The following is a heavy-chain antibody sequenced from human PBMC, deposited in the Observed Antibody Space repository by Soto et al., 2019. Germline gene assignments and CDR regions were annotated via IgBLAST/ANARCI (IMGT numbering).Heavy chain of an antibody. CDR3: ARDALFRADDSSGDWAFDY. CDR1: GFTFSSYS. D-gene: IGHD3-22*01. Sequence: GGSLRLSCAAPGFTFSSYSMNWVRQAPGKGLEWVSYIRSSSSTKYYADSEKGRFTISKDNAKNSLYLQMNSLRDEDTAVYYCARDALFRADDSSGDWAFDYWGQGTLVTVSS. CDR2: IRSSSSTK. V-gene: IGHV3-48*02. J-gene: IGHJ4*02.